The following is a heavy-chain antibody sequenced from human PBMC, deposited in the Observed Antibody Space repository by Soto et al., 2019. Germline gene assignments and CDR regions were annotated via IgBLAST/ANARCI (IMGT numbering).Heavy chain of an antibody. CDR2: INPSGGST. J-gene: IGHJ4*02. Sequence: QVQLVQSGAEVKKPGASVKVSCKASGYTFTSYYMHWVRQAPGRGLAWMGIINPSGGSTSYAQKFRGRVIMSRDTSKSTVYMELSSLRSEDTAVYYCARVRMQGGFDYWGQGTLVTVSS. CDR3: ARVRMQGGFDY. CDR1: GYTFTSYY. V-gene: IGHV1-46*01. D-gene: IGHD2-15*01.